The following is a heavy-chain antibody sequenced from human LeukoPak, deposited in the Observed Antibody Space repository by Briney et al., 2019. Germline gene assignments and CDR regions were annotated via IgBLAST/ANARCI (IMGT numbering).Heavy chain of an antibody. D-gene: IGHD7-27*01. J-gene: IGHJ4*02. CDR2: IYYTGST. V-gene: IGHV4-59*02. CDR1: GGSVSDYY. CDR3: ASRKLGNDY. Sequence: SETLSLICTISGGSVSDYYWSWIRHSPGKGLEWIGYIYYTGSTTYNPSLKSRVTISADTSKNQFSLKLSSVTAADTAVYYCASRKLGNDYWGQGTLVTVSS.